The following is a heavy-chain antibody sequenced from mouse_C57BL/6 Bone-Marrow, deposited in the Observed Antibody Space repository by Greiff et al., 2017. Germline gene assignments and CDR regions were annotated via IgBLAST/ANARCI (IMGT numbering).Heavy chain of an antibody. J-gene: IGHJ1*03. CDR2: IRSKSNNYAT. Sequence: EVKLMESGGGLVQPKGSLKLSCAASGFSFNTYAMNWVRQAPGKGLEWVARIRSKSNNYATYYADSVKDRFTISRDDSESMLYLQMHNLKTEDTAMYYCVRPLPWVFDVWGTGTTVTVSS. V-gene: IGHV10-1*01. D-gene: IGHD2-1*01. CDR1: GFSFNTYA. CDR3: VRPLPWVFDV.